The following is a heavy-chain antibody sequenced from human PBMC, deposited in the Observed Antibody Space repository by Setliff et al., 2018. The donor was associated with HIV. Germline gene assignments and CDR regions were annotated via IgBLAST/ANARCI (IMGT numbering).Heavy chain of an antibody. D-gene: IGHD2-15*01. CDR3: ALTGHRLLRGYMDV. Sequence: SETLSLTCYVTDDPISSYYWSWVRQPAGKGLEWIGRLYVSGDTNYNPSLKSRVTMSLDTSKKHFSLKLKSVTAADAAVYYCALTGHRLLRGYMDVWGKGTTVTVSS. CDR1: DDPISSYY. CDR2: LYVSGDT. J-gene: IGHJ6*03. V-gene: IGHV4-4*07.